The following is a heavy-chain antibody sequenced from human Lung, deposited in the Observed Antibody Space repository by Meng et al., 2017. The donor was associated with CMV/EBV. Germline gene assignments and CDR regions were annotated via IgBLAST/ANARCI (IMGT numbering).Heavy chain of an antibody. V-gene: IGHV1-2*02. CDR1: GYTFTGYY. D-gene: IGHD3-10*01. J-gene: IGHJ5*02. CDR3: ARDDQCYYGSGCYYRVGCFDP. CDR2: INPNTGAT. Sequence: SXXVSXXASGYTFTGYYIHWVRQAPGQGLEWMGWINPNTGATNYSQKFQGRITMTRDKSIRTAYMELSSLKSDDTAVFYCARDDQCYYGSGCYYRVGCFDPWXQGTXVTVSS.